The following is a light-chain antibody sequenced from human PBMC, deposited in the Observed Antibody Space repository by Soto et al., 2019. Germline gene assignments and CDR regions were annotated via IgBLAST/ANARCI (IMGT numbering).Light chain of an antibody. CDR3: QQYYSYPLT. V-gene: IGKV1-8*01. J-gene: IGKJ5*01. CDR2: AAS. Sequence: AIRMTQSPSSLSASTGDRVTITCRASQGISSYLAWYQQKPGKAPKLLIYAASTLQSGVPSRFSGSGSGTDFTLTISCLQSEGFATYYCQQYYSYPLTFGQGTRLEIK. CDR1: QGISSY.